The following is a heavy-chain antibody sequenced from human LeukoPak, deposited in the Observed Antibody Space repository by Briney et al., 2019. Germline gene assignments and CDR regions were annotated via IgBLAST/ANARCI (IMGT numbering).Heavy chain of an antibody. V-gene: IGHV3-23*01. CDR2: ISGSGDNT. CDR1: GFTFSTYG. CDR3: ARVPYDYVWGSYPTPHFDY. D-gene: IGHD3-16*02. J-gene: IGHJ4*02. Sequence: GGSLRLSCAASGFTFSTYGMSWVRQAPGKGLEWVSAISGSGDNTYYADSVKGRFTISRDNSKNTLYLQMNSLRAEDTAVYYCARVPYDYVWGSYPTPHFDYWGQGTLVTVSS.